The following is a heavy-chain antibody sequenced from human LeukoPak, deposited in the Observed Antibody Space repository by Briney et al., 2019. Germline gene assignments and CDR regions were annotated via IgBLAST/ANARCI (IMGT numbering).Heavy chain of an antibody. V-gene: IGHV3-20*04. CDR1: GFTFDDYG. D-gene: IGHD1-26*01. Sequence: GGSLRLSCAASGFTFDDYGMSWVRQAPGKGLEWVSGINWNGGSTGYADSVKGRFTISRDNAKNSLYLQMNSLRAEDTAVYYCTREDRWELLAGFDYWGQGTLVTVSS. J-gene: IGHJ4*02. CDR2: INWNGGST. CDR3: TREDRWELLAGFDY.